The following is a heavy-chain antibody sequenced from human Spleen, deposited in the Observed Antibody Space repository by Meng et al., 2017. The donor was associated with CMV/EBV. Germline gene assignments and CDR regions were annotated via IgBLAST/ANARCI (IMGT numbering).Heavy chain of an antibody. Sequence: ASVQVSCKASAYTFTNYGITWVRQAPGQGLEWMGWIRTDNGDTNYAQKVQGRVTMTTDTSTTTAYMELRSLTSDDTAVYYCARDLFGLVISPAVFWGQGTLVTVSS. CDR1: AYTFTNYG. CDR3: ARDLFGLVISPAVF. J-gene: IGHJ4*02. CDR2: IRTDNGDT. D-gene: IGHD3/OR15-3a*01. V-gene: IGHV1-18*01.